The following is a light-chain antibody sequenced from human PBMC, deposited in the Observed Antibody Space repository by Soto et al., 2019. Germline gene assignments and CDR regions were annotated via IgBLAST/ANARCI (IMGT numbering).Light chain of an antibody. CDR1: QSISFW. CDR3: QHYHTSPWT. CDR2: DAS. J-gene: IGKJ1*01. Sequence: DIQMTQSPSTLSASVGDRVTITCRASQSISFWLAWYQQKAGQAPKLLIYDASSLESGVPSRFSGSGSGTVFTPPISSLQHDDFATYYCQHYHTSPWTFGQGTKVDIK. V-gene: IGKV1-5*01.